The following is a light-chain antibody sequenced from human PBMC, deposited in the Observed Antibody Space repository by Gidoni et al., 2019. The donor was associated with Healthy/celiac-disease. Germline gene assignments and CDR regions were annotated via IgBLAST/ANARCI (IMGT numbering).Light chain of an antibody. CDR2: GNS. V-gene: IGLV1-40*01. CDR3: QSYDSSLSANYV. J-gene: IGLJ1*01. Sequence: QSVLTPPPSVSGAPGQRVTISSTGSSSNIGAGYDVHWYQQLPGTAPKLPIYGNSNRPSGVPDRFSGSKSGTSASLAITGLQAEDEADYYCQSYDSSLSANYVFGTGTKVTVL. CDR1: SSNIGAGYD.